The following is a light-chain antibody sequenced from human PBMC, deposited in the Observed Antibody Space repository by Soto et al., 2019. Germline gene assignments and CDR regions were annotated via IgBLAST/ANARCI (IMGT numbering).Light chain of an antibody. Sequence: DIQMTQSPSTLSASVGDRVTITCRASQSISSWLAWYQQKPGKAPKLLIYKASSLESGVPSRFRGSGSGTEFSLTISSLQPDDFATYYCQQYNSYSRTFGQGTKGDIK. CDR3: QQYNSYSRT. V-gene: IGKV1-5*03. CDR2: KAS. J-gene: IGKJ1*01. CDR1: QSISSW.